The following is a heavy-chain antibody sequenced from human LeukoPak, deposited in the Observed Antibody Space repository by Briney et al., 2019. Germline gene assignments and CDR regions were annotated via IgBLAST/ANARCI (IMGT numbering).Heavy chain of an antibody. J-gene: IGHJ4*02. Sequence: SETLSLTCTVSGGSISSYYWSWIRQPPGKGLEWIGYIYYSGSTNYNPSLKSRVTISVDTSKNQFSLKLSSVTAADTAVYYCARSVGSGSYYARFDYWGQGTLVTVSS. CDR2: IYYSGST. CDR1: GGSISSYY. CDR3: ARSVGSGSYYARFDY. V-gene: IGHV4-59*01. D-gene: IGHD3-10*01.